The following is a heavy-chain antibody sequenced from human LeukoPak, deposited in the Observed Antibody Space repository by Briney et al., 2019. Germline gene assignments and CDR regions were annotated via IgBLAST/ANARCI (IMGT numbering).Heavy chain of an antibody. J-gene: IGHJ4*02. Sequence: SETLSLTCTVSGGSISSYYWSWIRQPPAKGLEWIGYIYNSGSTNYNPSLKSRVTISVDTSKNQFSLKLSSVTAADTAVYYCARVSELLTSFFDYWGQGTLVTVSS. V-gene: IGHV4-59*12. CDR3: ARVSELLTSFFDY. CDR1: GGSISSYY. D-gene: IGHD1-26*01. CDR2: IYNSGST.